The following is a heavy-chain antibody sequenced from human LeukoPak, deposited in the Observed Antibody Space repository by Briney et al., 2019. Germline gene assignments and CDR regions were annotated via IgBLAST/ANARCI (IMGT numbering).Heavy chain of an antibody. Sequence: GGSLRLSCAASAFTFSRYGMHWVRQAPGKGLEWVAVISYDASNKYYGDSVKGRFTVSRDNPKNRLTLQMNSLRPEDSAVYYCARRRDGCSGGSCYSFDFWGQGTLVTVSS. CDR3: ARRRDGCSGGSCYSFDF. J-gene: IGHJ4*02. D-gene: IGHD2-15*01. CDR1: AFTFSRYG. CDR2: ISYDASNK. V-gene: IGHV3-30*03.